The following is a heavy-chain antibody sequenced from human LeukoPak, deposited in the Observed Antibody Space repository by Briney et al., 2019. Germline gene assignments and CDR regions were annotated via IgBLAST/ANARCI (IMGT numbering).Heavy chain of an antibody. D-gene: IGHD2/OR15-2a*01. CDR2: ISADGVGT. V-gene: IGHV3-23*01. Sequence: GGSLRLSCAASGFTFSSHALRWVRQTPGKGLESVSGISADGVGTHYADSVKGRFTISRDNAKNSLYLQMNSLRAEDTAVYYCARAISDYFDYWGQGTLVTVSS. CDR3: ARAISDYFDY. J-gene: IGHJ4*02. CDR1: GFTFSSHA.